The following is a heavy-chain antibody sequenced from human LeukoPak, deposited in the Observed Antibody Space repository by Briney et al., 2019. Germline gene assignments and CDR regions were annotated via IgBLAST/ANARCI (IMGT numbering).Heavy chain of an antibody. J-gene: IGHJ4*02. D-gene: IGHD4-17*01. V-gene: IGHV1-69*04. CDR1: GYTFTSYG. CDR2: IIPILGIA. CDR3: ARDTVTSPGTCDY. Sequence: ASVKVSCKASGYTFTSYGISWVRQAPGQGLEWMGRIIPILGIANYAQKFQGRVTITADKSTSTAYMELSSLRSEDTAVYYCARDTVTSPGTCDYWGQGTLVTVSS.